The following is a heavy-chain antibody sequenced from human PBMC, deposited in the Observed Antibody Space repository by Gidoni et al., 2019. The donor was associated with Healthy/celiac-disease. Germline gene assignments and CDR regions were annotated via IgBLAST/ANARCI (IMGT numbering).Heavy chain of an antibody. CDR1: GFTFDDYA. CDR2: ISWNSGSI. J-gene: IGHJ4*02. V-gene: IGHV3-9*01. Sequence: EVQLVESGGGLVQPGRSLRLSCAAPGFTFDDYAMHWVRQAPGKGLGWVSGISWNSGSIGYADSVKGRFTISRDNAKNSLYLQMNSLRAEDTALYYCAKSPKLPGNFDYWGQGTLVTVSS. D-gene: IGHD2-21*01. CDR3: AKSPKLPGNFDY.